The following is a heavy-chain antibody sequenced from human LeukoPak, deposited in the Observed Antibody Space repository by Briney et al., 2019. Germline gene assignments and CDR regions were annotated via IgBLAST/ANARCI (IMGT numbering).Heavy chain of an antibody. CDR2: ISAYNGNT. D-gene: IGHD3-10*01. V-gene: IGHV1-18*01. Sequence: ASVKVSCKASGYTFTSYGISWVRQAPGQGLEWMGWISAYNGNTNYAQKLQGRVTMTTDTSTSTAYMELRSLRSDDTAVYYCARDYYGSGSSPIDYWGQGTLVTVSS. CDR1: GYTFTSYG. J-gene: IGHJ4*02. CDR3: ARDYYGSGSSPIDY.